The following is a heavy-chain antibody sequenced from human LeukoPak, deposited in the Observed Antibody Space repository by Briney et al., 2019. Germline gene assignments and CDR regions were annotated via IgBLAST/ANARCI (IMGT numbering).Heavy chain of an antibody. CDR3: ARDDRYSGSYGLFGY. J-gene: IGHJ4*02. Sequence: GGSLRLSCAASGFTFSSYSMNWVRQAPGKGLEWVSSISSSSSYIYYADSVKGRFTISRDNAKNSLYLQMNSLRAEDTAVCYCARDDRYSGSYGLFGYWGQGTLVTVSS. CDR2: ISSSSSYI. CDR1: GFTFSSYS. V-gene: IGHV3-21*01. D-gene: IGHD1-26*01.